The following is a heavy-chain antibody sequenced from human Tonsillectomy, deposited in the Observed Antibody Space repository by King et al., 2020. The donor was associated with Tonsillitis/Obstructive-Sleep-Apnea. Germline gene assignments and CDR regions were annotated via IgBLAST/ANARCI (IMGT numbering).Heavy chain of an antibody. J-gene: IGHJ4*02. Sequence: VQLQQWGAGLLKPSETLSLTCAVYGASFSGYFWSWIRQPPGKGLEWIGEINHSGSTNYNPSLKSRVTISVDTSKNQFSLKLSSVTAADTAVYYCARDRLTTVVTHHFDYWGQGTLVTVSS. D-gene: IGHD4-23*01. V-gene: IGHV4-34*01. CDR2: INHSGST. CDR1: GASFSGYF. CDR3: ARDRLTTVVTHHFDY.